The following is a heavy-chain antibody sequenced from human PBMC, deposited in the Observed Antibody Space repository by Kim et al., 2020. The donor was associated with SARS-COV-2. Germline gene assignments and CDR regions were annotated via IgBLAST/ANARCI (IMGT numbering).Heavy chain of an antibody. CDR3: AREAFTQWLVLGNWFDP. J-gene: IGHJ5*02. V-gene: IGHV1-69*04. Sequence: SVKVSCKASGGTFSSYAISWVRQAPGQGLEWMGRIIPIFGIANYAQKFQGRVTITADKSTSTAYMELSSLRSEDTAVYYCAREAFTQWLVLGNWFDPWGQGTLVTVSS. CDR2: IIPIFGIA. D-gene: IGHD6-19*01. CDR1: GGTFSSYA.